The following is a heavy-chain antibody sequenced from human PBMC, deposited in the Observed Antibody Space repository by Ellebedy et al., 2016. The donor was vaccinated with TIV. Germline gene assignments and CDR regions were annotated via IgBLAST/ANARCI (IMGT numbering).Heavy chain of an antibody. J-gene: IGHJ6*02. CDR1: GFTFGSYA. CDR2: ITSGHAT. D-gene: IGHD4-17*01. V-gene: IGHV3-23*01. Sequence: PGGSLRLSCAASGFTFGSYAFHWVRQAHGKGLDWVSGITSGHATYYAASVKGQFTISRDNSRSTLYLQKNSLRDEDTAVYYCEKCKDFGDPKWEMDVWGQGTTVTVSS. CDR3: EKCKDFGDPKWEMDV.